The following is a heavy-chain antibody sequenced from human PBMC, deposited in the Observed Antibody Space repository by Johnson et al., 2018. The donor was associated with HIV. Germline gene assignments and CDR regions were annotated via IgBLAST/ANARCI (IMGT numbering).Heavy chain of an antibody. CDR1: GFTFSSYA. J-gene: IGHJ3*01. CDR2: IRYDGSNK. V-gene: IGHV3-30*02. CDR3: AKEVPDKFDV. Sequence: QVQLVESGGGVVRPGGSLRLSCAASGFTFSSYAMHWVRQAPGKGLEWMAFIRYDGSNKFCADSVKGRFTISRDNSKNTLYLQMNSLRPEDTALYYCAKEVPDKFDVWGQGTMVTVSS.